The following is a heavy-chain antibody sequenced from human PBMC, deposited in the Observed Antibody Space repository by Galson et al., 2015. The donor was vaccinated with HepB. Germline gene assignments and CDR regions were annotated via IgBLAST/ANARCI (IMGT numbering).Heavy chain of an antibody. Sequence: SVKVSCKASGYTFTGYYMHWVRQAPGQGLEWVGWINPNSGGTNYAQKFQGWVTMTRDTSISTAYMELSRLRSDDTAVYYCARFKQTRGSFRYYYYGMDVWGQGTTVTVSS. CDR1: GYTFTGYY. CDR2: INPNSGGT. J-gene: IGHJ6*02. D-gene: IGHD3-16*01. CDR3: ARFKQTRGSFRYYYYGMDV. V-gene: IGHV1-2*04.